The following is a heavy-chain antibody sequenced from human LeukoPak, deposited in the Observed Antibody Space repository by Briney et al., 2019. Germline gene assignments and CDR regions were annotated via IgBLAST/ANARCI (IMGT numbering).Heavy chain of an antibody. Sequence: GGSLRLSCAASGFTFSSYAMSWVPQAPGKGLEWVSAISGSGGSTYYADSVKGRFTISRDNSKNTLYLQMNSLRAEDTAVYYCAPDGAGEYYYGMDVWGQGTTVTVSS. CDR1: GFTFSSYA. D-gene: IGHD7-27*01. V-gene: IGHV3-23*01. J-gene: IGHJ6*02. CDR2: ISGSGGST. CDR3: APDGAGEYYYGMDV.